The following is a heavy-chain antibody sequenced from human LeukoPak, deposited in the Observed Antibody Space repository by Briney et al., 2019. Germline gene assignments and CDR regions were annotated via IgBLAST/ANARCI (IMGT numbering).Heavy chain of an antibody. Sequence: GGSLRLSCAASGFTFSSYGMHRVRQAPGKGLEWVAFIRYDGSNKYYADSVKGRFTISRDNSKNTLYLQMNSLRAEDTAVYYCAKRKYQLLYKTGYYYMDVWGKGTTVTVSS. CDR1: GFTFSSYG. V-gene: IGHV3-30*02. CDR2: IRYDGSNK. CDR3: AKRKYQLLYKTGYYYMDV. D-gene: IGHD2-2*02. J-gene: IGHJ6*03.